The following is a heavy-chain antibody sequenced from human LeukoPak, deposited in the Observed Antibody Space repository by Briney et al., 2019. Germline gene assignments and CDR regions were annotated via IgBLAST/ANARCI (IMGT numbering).Heavy chain of an antibody. CDR1: GFTFSSYA. Sequence: PGGSLRLSCAASGFTFSSYAMSWVRQAPGKGLEWVAVISYDGSNKYYADSVKGRFTISRDNSKNTLYLQMNSLRAEDTAVYYCAKTYDILTHFDYWGQGTLVTVSS. CDR2: ISYDGSNK. CDR3: AKTYDILTHFDY. V-gene: IGHV3-30*18. J-gene: IGHJ4*02. D-gene: IGHD3-9*01.